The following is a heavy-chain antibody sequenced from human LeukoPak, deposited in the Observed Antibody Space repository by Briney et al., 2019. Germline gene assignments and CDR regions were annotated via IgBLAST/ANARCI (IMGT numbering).Heavy chain of an antibody. V-gene: IGHV3-21*01. CDR3: ARDSRGRSNWFDP. CDR2: IYGSSTYI. D-gene: IGHD3-16*01. Sequence: PGGSLRLSCAASGFTFSTYTMGWVRQAPGKGLEWVSSIYGSSTYIYYADSVKGRFTISRDNAKNSLYLQMNSLRAEDTAVYYCARDSRGRSNWFDPWGQRTLVTVSS. CDR1: GFTFSTYT. J-gene: IGHJ5*02.